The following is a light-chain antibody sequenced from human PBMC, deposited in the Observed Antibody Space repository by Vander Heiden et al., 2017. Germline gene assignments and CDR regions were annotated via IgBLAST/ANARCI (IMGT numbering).Light chain of an antibody. V-gene: IGKV1-39*01. CDR3: QQSYNTPWT. CDR2: AAS. Sequence: DIQMTQSPSSLSASVGDRVTITCRASQSISSYLNWYQQKPGKAPNLLIYAASTLRRGVPSRISSSGSGEDITLTSSRLQHEDFATYYCQQSYNTPWTFGQGTKVEIK. J-gene: IGKJ1*01. CDR1: QSISSY.